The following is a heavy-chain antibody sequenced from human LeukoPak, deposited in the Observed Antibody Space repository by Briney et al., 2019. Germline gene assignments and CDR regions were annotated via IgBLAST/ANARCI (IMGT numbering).Heavy chain of an antibody. J-gene: IGHJ4*02. Sequence: GESLKISCKGSGYNFPYYYIAWVRQMPGKGLEWMGIIYPGGSDPKYSPSFQGQVTISVDKSISTAYLQWSSLRASHTAMYYCARRFHSSGPHRHFEYWGQGTLVSVSS. CDR2: IYPGGSDP. CDR3: ARRFHSSGPHRHFEY. V-gene: IGHV5-51*01. CDR1: GYNFPYYY. D-gene: IGHD6-25*01.